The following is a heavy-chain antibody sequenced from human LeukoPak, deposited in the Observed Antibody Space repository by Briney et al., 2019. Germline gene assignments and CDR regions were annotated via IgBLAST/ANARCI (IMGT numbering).Heavy chain of an antibody. CDR2: VSYDGSNE. CDR1: QFTFSGYA. CDR3: AKDGSSTGYYDFWSGLRAFDI. V-gene: IGHV3-30*09. D-gene: IGHD3-3*01. Sequence: PGRSLRLSCAVSQFTFSGYAVHWVRQAPGKGLEWVAVVSYDGSNEYYADSVKGRFAISRDNSKNTLYLQMNSLRAEDTAVYYCAKDGSSTGYYDFWSGLRAFDIWGQGTMVTVSS. J-gene: IGHJ3*02.